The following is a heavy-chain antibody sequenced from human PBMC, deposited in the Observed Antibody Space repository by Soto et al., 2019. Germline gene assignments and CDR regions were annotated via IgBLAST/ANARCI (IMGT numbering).Heavy chain of an antibody. CDR3: ATQGLGVSSPPYLDY. CDR1: GGTFSGYV. V-gene: IGHV1-69*01. D-gene: IGHD3-16*01. CDR2: FVPLFGTT. J-gene: IGHJ4*02. Sequence: QLVQSGSEVKKPGSSVKVSCQASGGTFSGYVVTWVRQAPGQGLEWMGEFVPLFGTTNYARRFSGRITITAEECTTTAYMKLRTLRSDDTAVYYCATQGLGVSSPPYLDYWGQGTLVTVSS.